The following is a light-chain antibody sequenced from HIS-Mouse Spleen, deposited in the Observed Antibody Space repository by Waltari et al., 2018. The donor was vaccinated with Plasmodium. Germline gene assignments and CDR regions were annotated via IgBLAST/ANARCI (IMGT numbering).Light chain of an antibody. V-gene: IGLV3-1*01. Sequence: SYELTQPPSVSVSPGQTASITCSGDKLGDKYACWYQQKPGQYPVLVIYQDSKRPSGIPERLAGSNSGNTATLTISGTQAMDEADYYCQAWDSSTAWVFGGGTKLTVL. CDR3: QAWDSSTAWV. CDR2: QDS. CDR1: KLGDKY. J-gene: IGLJ2*01.